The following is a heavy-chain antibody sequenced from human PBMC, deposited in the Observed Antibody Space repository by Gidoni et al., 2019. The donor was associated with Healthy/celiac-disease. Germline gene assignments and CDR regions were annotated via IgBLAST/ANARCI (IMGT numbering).Heavy chain of an antibody. J-gene: IGHJ6*02. D-gene: IGHD3-22*01. CDR3: YDSSGYYNRPYYYYGMDV. Sequence: EVQLLESGGGLVQPGGSLRLSCAASGFTFSSYAMSWVRQAPGKGLEWVSAISGSGGSTYYADSVKGRFTISRDNSKNTLYLQMNSLRAEDTAVYYCYDSSGYYNRPYYYYGMDVWGQGTTVTVSS. V-gene: IGHV3-23*01. CDR1: GFTFSSYA. CDR2: ISGSGGST.